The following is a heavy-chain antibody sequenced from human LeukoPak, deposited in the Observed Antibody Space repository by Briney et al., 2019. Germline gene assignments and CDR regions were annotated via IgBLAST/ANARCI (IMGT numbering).Heavy chain of an antibody. CDR1: GGSFSGYY. D-gene: IGHD3-22*01. J-gene: IGHJ5*02. Sequence: SETLSLTCAVYGGSFSGYYWSWIRQPPGKGLEWIGEINHSGSTNYNPSLKSRVTISVDTSKNQFSLKLSSVTAADTAVYYCARGRRYYDSSGYCTTHQPLDPWGQGTLVTVSS. CDR3: ARGRRYYDSSGYCTTHQPLDP. V-gene: IGHV4-34*01. CDR2: INHSGST.